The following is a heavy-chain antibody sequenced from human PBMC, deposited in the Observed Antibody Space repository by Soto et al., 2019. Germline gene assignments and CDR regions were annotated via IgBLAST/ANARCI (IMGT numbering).Heavy chain of an antibody. Sequence: PSETLSLTCTVSGGSISSGGYYWIWIRHHPGKGLEWIGYIDNSGSTYYNPSLKSRVTMSVDTSENQFSLRLTSVTAADTAVYYCARDRMRGYDPYFDSWGQGTLVTVSS. CDR1: GGSISSGGYY. CDR2: IDNSGST. V-gene: IGHV4-31*03. D-gene: IGHD5-12*01. J-gene: IGHJ4*02. CDR3: ARDRMRGYDPYFDS.